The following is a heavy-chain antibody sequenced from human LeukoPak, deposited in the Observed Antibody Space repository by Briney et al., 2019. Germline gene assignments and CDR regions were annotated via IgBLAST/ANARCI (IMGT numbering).Heavy chain of an antibody. V-gene: IGHV4-34*01. Sequence: SETLSLTCAVYGGSFNDYYWSWIRQPPGKGLGWIGEINHSGSTNYNPSLKSRVTISVDTSKNQFSLKLTSVTVADTAVYYCARAYDSGAFYLYLAYWGRGNLVTVSS. J-gene: IGHJ4*02. CDR2: INHSGST. D-gene: IGHD3-22*01. CDR3: ARAYDSGAFYLYLAY. CDR1: GGSFNDYY.